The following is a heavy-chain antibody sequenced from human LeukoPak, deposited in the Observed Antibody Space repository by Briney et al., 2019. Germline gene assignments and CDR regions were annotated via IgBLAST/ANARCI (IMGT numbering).Heavy chain of an antibody. CDR1: GESFSGYY. CDR2: INHSGST. CDR3: ARGAGYSSGWYGGNWYYFDY. J-gene: IGHJ4*02. Sequence: SETLSLTCAVYGESFSGYYWSWIRQPPGKGLEWIGEINHSGSTNYNPSLKRRVTISVDTSKNQFSLKLSSVTAADTAVYYCARGAGYSSGWYGGNWYYFDYWGQGTLVTVSS. V-gene: IGHV4-34*01. D-gene: IGHD6-19*01.